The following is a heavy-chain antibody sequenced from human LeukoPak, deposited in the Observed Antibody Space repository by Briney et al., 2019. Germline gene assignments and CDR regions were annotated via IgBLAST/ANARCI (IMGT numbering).Heavy chain of an antibody. V-gene: IGHV4-30-2*01. D-gene: IGHD5-18*01. J-gene: IGHJ3*02. CDR1: GGSISSGGYY. CDR3: ARDGYSYGYGAFDI. CDR2: IYHSGST. Sequence: PSETLSLTCTVSGGSISSGGYYWSWIRQPPGEGLEWIGYIYHSGSTYYNPSLKSRVTISVDRSRNQFSLKLSSVTAADTAVYYCARDGYSYGYGAFDIWGQGTMVTVSS.